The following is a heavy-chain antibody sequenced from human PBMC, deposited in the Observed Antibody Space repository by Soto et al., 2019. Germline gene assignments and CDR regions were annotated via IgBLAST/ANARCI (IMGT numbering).Heavy chain of an antibody. J-gene: IGHJ4*02. V-gene: IGHV3-74*01. D-gene: IGHD5-18*01. CDR2: INSDGSST. Sequence: GGALRIPCGGSGFTLRSYWVHLVRPPPGKGLVWVSRINSDGSSTSYADSVKGRFTISRDNAKNTLYLQMNSLRPEDTAVYYCAPTMIQLWIYYFDHWGQGTLVTVSS. CDR1: GFTLRSYW. CDR3: APTMIQLWIYYFDH.